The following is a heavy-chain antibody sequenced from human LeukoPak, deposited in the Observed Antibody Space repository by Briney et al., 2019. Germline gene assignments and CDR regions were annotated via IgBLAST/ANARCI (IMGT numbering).Heavy chain of an antibody. CDR2: CGTDGDT. J-gene: IGHJ4*02. Sequence: GGSLRLSCAASGFTFDDYGMSWVRQAPGKGLEWVSACGTDGDTYYADSVRGRFTISRDNARNTAYLQMSSLRAEDTAVYYCAQKTPGTHPFDYWGQGTLVTVSS. V-gene: IGHV3-23*01. CDR3: AQKTPGTHPFDY. D-gene: IGHD6-13*01. CDR1: GFTFDDYG.